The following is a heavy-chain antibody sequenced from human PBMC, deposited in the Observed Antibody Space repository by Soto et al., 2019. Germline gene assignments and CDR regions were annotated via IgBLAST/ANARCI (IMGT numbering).Heavy chain of an antibody. Sequence: SLTCTVSGGSISSYYWSWIRQPPGKGLEWIGYIYYSGSTNYNPSLKSRVTISVDTSKNQFSLKLSSVTAADTAVYYCARAQQWTVGAFDIWGQGTMVTVSS. CDR1: GGSISSYY. V-gene: IGHV4-59*01. CDR2: IYYSGST. CDR3: ARAQQWTVGAFDI. J-gene: IGHJ3*02. D-gene: IGHD2-8*01.